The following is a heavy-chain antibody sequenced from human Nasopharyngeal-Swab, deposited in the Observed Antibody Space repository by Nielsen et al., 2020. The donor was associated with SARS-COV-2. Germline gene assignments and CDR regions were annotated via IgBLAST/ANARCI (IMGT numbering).Heavy chain of an antibody. Sequence: GGSLRLSCAASGFTFSSYGMHWVRQAPGKGLEWVAFIRYYGSNKYYADSVKGRFTISRDNSKNTLYLQMNSLRAEDTAVYYCAKDSGLLWFGISDYWGQGTLVTVSS. CDR2: IRYYGSNK. CDR1: GFTFSSYG. V-gene: IGHV3-30*02. D-gene: IGHD3-10*01. J-gene: IGHJ4*02. CDR3: AKDSGLLWFGISDY.